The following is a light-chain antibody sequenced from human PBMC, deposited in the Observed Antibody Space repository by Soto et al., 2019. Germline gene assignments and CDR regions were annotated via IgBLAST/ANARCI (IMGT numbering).Light chain of an antibody. V-gene: IGKV3-20*01. Sequence: EIVLTQSLGILSLSPGERATLSCRASQTISNNYLAWYQQKPGQAPRLLIYGASSRATGIPDRFRGSGSGTDFTLTISRLEPADFAVYYCQQYGNSPFTFGQGTRLETK. CDR1: QTISNNY. CDR2: GAS. CDR3: QQYGNSPFT. J-gene: IGKJ5*01.